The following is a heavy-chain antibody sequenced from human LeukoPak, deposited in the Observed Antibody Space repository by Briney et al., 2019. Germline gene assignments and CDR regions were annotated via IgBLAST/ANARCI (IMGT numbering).Heavy chain of an antibody. CDR2: ISAYNGNT. Sequence: ASVKVSCKASGYTFTSYGINWVRQAPGQGLEWMGWISAYNGNTNYAQKLQGRVTMTTDTSTSTAYMELRSLRSDDTAVYYCARDPRGSSDSSGYSYYFDYWGQGTLVTVSS. J-gene: IGHJ4*02. CDR1: GYTFTSYG. D-gene: IGHD3-22*01. V-gene: IGHV1-18*01. CDR3: ARDPRGSSDSSGYSYYFDY.